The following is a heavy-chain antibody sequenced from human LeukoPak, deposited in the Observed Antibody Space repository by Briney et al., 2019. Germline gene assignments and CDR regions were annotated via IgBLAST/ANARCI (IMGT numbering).Heavy chain of an antibody. J-gene: IGHJ4*02. CDR1: GGSISSSSYY. CDR3: ARDSSGRHWYFDY. D-gene: IGHD6-19*01. Sequence: SETLSLTCTVSGGSISSSSYYWGWIRQPPGKGLEWIGSIYYSGSTNYNPSLKSRVTISVDTSKNQFSLKLSSVTAADTAVYYCARDSSGRHWYFDYWGQGTLVTVSS. CDR2: IYYSGST. V-gene: IGHV4-39*07.